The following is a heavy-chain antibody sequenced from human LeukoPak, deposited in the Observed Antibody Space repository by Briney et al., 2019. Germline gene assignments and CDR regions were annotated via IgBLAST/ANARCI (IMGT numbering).Heavy chain of an antibody. V-gene: IGHV4-39*07. CDR1: GSSISSSSYY. D-gene: IGHD3-22*01. Sequence: PSETLSLTCTVSGSSISSSSYYWGWIRQPPGKGLEWIGSIYYSGSTYYNPSLKSRVTISVDTSKNQFSLKLSSVTAADTAVYYCARGDYYDSSGYALDYWGQGTLVTVSS. CDR3: ARGDYYDSSGYALDY. CDR2: IYYSGST. J-gene: IGHJ4*02.